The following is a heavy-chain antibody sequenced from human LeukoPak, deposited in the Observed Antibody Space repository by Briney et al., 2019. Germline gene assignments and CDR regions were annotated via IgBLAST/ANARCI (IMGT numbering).Heavy chain of an antibody. CDR1: GDSISTYY. CDR2: IYYSGSS. D-gene: IGHD5/OR15-5a*01. CDR3: ATHLGPLSGDGMDV. V-gene: IGHV4-59*08. Sequence: SETLSLTCTVSGDSISTYYWSWIRQPPGKGPEWIGDIYYSGSSKNNPSLKSRVTMSLDTSKNQFSLRLSSVTAADTAVYYCATHLGPLSGDGMDVWGQGTTLIVSS. J-gene: IGHJ6*02.